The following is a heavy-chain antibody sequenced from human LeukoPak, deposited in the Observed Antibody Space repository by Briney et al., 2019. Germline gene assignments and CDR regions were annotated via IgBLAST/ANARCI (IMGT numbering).Heavy chain of an antibody. D-gene: IGHD3-22*01. CDR3: ARDWAQYHYDSSGSDAFDI. V-gene: IGHV3-21*01. CDR2: ISSSSSNI. Sequence: GESLRLSCAASGFPFSSYRMTWVRQAPGKGLEWVSSISSSSSNICYADSVKGRFTISRDNAKNSLYLQMNSLRAEDTAVYYCARDWAQYHYDSSGSDAFDIWGQGTMVTVSS. J-gene: IGHJ3*02. CDR1: GFPFSSYR.